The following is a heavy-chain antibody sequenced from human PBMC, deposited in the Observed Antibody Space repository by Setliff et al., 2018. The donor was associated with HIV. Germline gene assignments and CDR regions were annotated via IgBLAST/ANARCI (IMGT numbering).Heavy chain of an antibody. J-gene: IGHJ4*02. CDR3: ARVDDDHVWARRYFDY. V-gene: IGHV3-74*01. CDR1: GFTFSTYW. CDR2: ISSDGSVT. Sequence: GGSLRLSCAASGFTFSTYWMHWVRQTPGKGLVWVSRISSDGSVTNYADSVKGRFTISRDNAKNTLYLQMNSLRAEDTAVYYCARVDDDHVWARRYFDYWGQGTLVTVSS. D-gene: IGHD3-16*01.